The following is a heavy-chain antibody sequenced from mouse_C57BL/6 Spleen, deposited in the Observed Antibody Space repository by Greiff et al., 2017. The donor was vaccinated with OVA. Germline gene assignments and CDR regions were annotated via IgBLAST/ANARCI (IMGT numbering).Heavy chain of an antibody. CDR2: IDPSVSYT. CDR1: GYTFTSYW. Sequence: QVQLQQPGAELVMPGASVKLSCKASGYTFTSYWMPWVQQRPGQGLEWIGEIDPSVSYTNYNQKFKGKFTLTVDKSSSTDYMQLSRLTSEDAAVYYCARRGGSSYDFDDWGQGTTLTVSS. CDR3: ARRGGSSYDFDD. J-gene: IGHJ2*01. V-gene: IGHV1-69*01. D-gene: IGHD1-1*01.